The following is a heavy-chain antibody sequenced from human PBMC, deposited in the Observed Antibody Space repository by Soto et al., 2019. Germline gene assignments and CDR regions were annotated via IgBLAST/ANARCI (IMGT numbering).Heavy chain of an antibody. CDR1: GFTFSSYA. D-gene: IGHD6-19*01. J-gene: IGHJ4*02. V-gene: IGHV3-23*01. Sequence: EVQLLESGGGLVQPGGSLRLSCAASGFTFSSYAMSWVRQAPGKGLEWFSAISGSGGSTYYADSVKGRFTISRDNSKNTLYLQMNSLRAEDTAVYYCAILVFYSSGWDYWGQGTLVTVSS. CDR3: AILVFYSSGWDY. CDR2: ISGSGGST.